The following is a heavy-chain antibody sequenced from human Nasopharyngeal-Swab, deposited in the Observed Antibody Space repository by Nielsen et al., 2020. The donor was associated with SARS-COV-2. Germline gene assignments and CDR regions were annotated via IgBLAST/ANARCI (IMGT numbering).Heavy chain of an antibody. CDR3: ARAGVPARWFDP. CDR2: IYYSGST. J-gene: IGHJ5*02. Sequence: LRLSCTVSGGSISSGRYFWSWIRQHPGKGLEWIGYIYYSGSTFYNPSLKSRVTISIDSSKNQFTLKVSSVTAADTAVYYCARAGVPARWFDPWGQGTLVTVSS. V-gene: IGHV4-31*03. D-gene: IGHD6-6*01. CDR1: GGSISSGRYF.